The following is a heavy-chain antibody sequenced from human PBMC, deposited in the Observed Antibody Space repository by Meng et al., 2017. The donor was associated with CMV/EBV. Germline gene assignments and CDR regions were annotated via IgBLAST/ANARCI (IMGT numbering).Heavy chain of an antibody. V-gene: IGHV4-34*01. D-gene: IGHD2-2*01. CDR2: INHSGST. Sequence: GGSFKGYYWSCVRQPRGKGREWIGEINHSGSTNYTPSIKSRVTISVDTFKSQFSLKLSSVTAADTAVYYCASLNYCSSTSCSRRFDYWGQGTLVTVSS. CDR1: GGSFKGYY. J-gene: IGHJ4*02. CDR3: ASLNYCSSTSCSRRFDY.